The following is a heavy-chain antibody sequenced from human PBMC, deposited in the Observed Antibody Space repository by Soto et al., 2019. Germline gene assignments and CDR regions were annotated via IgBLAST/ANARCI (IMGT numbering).Heavy chain of an antibody. V-gene: IGHV3-48*02. D-gene: IGHD3-10*01. CDR3: ARDGLWFGELVTDAPTNHHGMDV. CDR1: GFTFSSYS. Sequence: GGSLRLSCAASGFTFSSYSMNWVRQAPGKELEWVLYISSSSSTIYYADSVKGRFTISRDNAKNSLYLQMNSLRDEDTAVYYCARDGLWFGELVTDAPTNHHGMDVWGQGTTVTVSS. CDR2: ISSSSSTI. J-gene: IGHJ6*02.